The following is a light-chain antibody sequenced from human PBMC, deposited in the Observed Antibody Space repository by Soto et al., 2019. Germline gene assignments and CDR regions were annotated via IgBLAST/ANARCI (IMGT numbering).Light chain of an antibody. V-gene: IGKV1-27*01. J-gene: IGKJ4*01. CDR1: QDIGNF. CDR2: AAS. CDR3: QKCKVAPFT. Sequence: QMTQSASSLSAFLGDRVTITCRASQDIGNFLAWYQQKPGKVPKLLIYAASTLQSGVPSRFSGSGSGTDFNLTISSLQTEDVATYYCQKCKVAPFTFGGGTKVDIK.